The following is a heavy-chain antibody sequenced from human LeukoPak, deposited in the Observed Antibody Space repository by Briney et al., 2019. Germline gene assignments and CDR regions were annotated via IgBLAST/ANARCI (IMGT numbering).Heavy chain of an antibody. D-gene: IGHD5-18*01. CDR2: IRYDGGNK. CDR3: AKDLPWIQLWSPYYFDY. CDR1: GFTFGSYG. V-gene: IGHV3-30*02. J-gene: IGHJ4*02. Sequence: GGSLRLSCAASGFTFGSYGMPWVRQAPGKGLEWVAFIRYDGGNKYYADSVKGRFTISRDNSKNTLYLQMNSLRAEDTAVYYCAKDLPWIQLWSPYYFDYWGQGTLVTVSS.